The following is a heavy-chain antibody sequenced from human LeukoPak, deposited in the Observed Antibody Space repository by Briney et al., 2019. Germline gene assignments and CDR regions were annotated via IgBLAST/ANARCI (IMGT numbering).Heavy chain of an antibody. D-gene: IGHD1-26*01. Sequence: GGSLRLSCAASGFRFNTFWMSWVRQAPGKGLEWVSAITGSGGRTYYADSVKGRFTISRDNSKNTLYLQMNSLRAEDTAIYYCAKEYTGTFSPFPSYFDNWGQGTLVTVSS. CDR1: GFRFNTFW. J-gene: IGHJ4*02. CDR2: ITGSGGRT. CDR3: AKEYTGTFSPFPSYFDN. V-gene: IGHV3-23*01.